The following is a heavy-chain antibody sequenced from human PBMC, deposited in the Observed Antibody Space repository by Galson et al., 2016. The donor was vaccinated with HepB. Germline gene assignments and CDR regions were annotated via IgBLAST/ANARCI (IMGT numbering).Heavy chain of an antibody. J-gene: IGHJ6*02. D-gene: IGHD3-10*01. CDR1: GFTFSDYY. CDR3: AKDPYYGSDRGYGMDV. CDR2: IPLDGSNK. V-gene: IGHV3-30*18. Sequence: SLRLSCAASGFTFSDYYMSWIRQAPGKGLEWVAYIPLDGSNKYYRDSVKGRFTISRDNSKNTVYLQMNSLRAEDTAVYYCAKDPYYGSDRGYGMDVWGQGTTVTVSS.